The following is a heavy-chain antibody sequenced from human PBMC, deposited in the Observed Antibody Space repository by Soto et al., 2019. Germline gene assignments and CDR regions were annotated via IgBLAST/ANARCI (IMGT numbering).Heavy chain of an antibody. J-gene: IGHJ5*02. CDR2: IHYNGNT. CDR1: GDSISSYS. D-gene: IGHD3-10*01. CDR3: AVIGVRGYWRENWFDP. V-gene: IGHV4-59*01. Sequence: SETLSLTCTVSGDSISSYSRSWIRQPPGKGLEWIGNIHYNGNTKYSPSLKSRVTMSVDTSKNHFSLKLISVTTADTAVYYCAVIGVRGYWRENWFDPWGQGTLVTVSS.